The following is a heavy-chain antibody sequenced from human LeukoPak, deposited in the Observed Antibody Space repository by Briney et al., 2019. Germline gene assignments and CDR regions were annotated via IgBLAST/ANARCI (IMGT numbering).Heavy chain of an antibody. J-gene: IGHJ4*02. CDR2: IIPIFGTA. CDR1: GDTFSSYA. V-gene: IGHV1-69*13. Sequence: SVKVSCKASGDTFSSYAISWVRQAPGQGLEWMGGIIPIFGTANYAQKFQGRVTITADESTSTAYMELSSLRSEDTAVYYCARRRSSSWYGYFDYWGQGTLVTVSS. D-gene: IGHD6-13*01. CDR3: ARRRSSSWYGYFDY.